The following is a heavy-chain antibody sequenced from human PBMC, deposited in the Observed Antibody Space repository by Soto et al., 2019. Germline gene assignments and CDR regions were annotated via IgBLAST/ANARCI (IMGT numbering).Heavy chain of an antibody. CDR3: ARDGYPEYYFDY. D-gene: IGHD5-12*01. CDR2: INPSGGST. Sequence: ASVKVSCKASGYTFTSYYMHWVRQAPGQGLEWMGIINPSGGSTSYARKFQGRVTMTRDTSTSTVYMELSSLRSEDTAVYYCARDGYPEYYFDYWGQGTLVTVSS. J-gene: IGHJ4*02. V-gene: IGHV1-46*01. CDR1: GYTFTSYY.